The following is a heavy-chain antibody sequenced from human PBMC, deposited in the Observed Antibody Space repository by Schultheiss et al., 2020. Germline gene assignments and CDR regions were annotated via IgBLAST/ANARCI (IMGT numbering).Heavy chain of an antibody. CDR2: TSAYKGNT. CDR3: AKGRTGAPFDY. J-gene: IGHJ4*02. V-gene: IGHV1-18*01. Sequence: ASVKVSCKASGYTFTSYGISWLRQAPGQGLEWMGWTSAYKGNTNYAQMLQGRVTMTTDTSTSTAYMELSSLRSEDTAVYYCAKGRTGAPFDYWGQGTLVTVSA. D-gene: IGHD4/OR15-4a*01. CDR1: GYTFTSYG.